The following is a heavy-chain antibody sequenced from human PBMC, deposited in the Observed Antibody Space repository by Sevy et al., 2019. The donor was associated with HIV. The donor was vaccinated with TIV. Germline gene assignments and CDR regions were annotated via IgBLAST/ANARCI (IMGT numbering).Heavy chain of an antibody. CDR1: GGSFSGYY. D-gene: IGHD3-3*01. Sequence: SENLSLTCAVYGGSFSGYYWTCIRQFPGQELQWIGEINSDRQTKKNPSLSSRVTISVDSSKNQFSLKLISVTAADTAVYYCARGRLDLWSGYYDFWGRGTRVTVSS. CDR2: INSDRQT. J-gene: IGHJ4*02. V-gene: IGHV4-34*01. CDR3: ARGRLDLWSGYYDF.